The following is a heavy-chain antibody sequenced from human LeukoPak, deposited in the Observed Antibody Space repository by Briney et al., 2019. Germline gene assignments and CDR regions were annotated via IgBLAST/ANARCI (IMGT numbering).Heavy chain of an antibody. D-gene: IGHD6-19*01. Sequence: PGGSLRLSCAASGFTFSDYHMNWIRQAPGKGPEWVAYIGPGDGMIYFVDSVKGRFTISRDNAENSLFLQMNSLTAEDTAVYYCATGRDITVAGPGGYFDYWGQGTLVTVSS. CDR1: GFTFSDYH. CDR3: ATGRDITVAGPGGYFDY. J-gene: IGHJ4*02. V-gene: IGHV3-11*01. CDR2: IGPGDGMI.